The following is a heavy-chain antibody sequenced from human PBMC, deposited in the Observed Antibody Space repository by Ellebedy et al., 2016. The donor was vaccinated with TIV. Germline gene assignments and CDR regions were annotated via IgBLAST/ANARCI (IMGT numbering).Heavy chain of an antibody. J-gene: IGHJ6*02. CDR3: AKLPAAMSYYYGMDV. D-gene: IGHD2-2*01. V-gene: IGHV3-9*01. Sequence: SLKISXAASGFTFDDYAMHWVRQAPGKGLEWVSGISWNSGSIGYADSVKGRFTISRDNAKNSLYLQMNSLRAEDTAVYYCAKLPAAMSYYYGMDVWGQGTTVTVSS. CDR2: ISWNSGSI. CDR1: GFTFDDYA.